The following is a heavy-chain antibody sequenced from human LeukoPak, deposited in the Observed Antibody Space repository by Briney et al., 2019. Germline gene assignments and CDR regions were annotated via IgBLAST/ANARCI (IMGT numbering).Heavy chain of an antibody. CDR3: ARDSVRGYQLLPYFDY. J-gene: IGHJ4*02. V-gene: IGHV3-33*01. Sequence: PGRSLRLSCAASGFTFSSYGMHWVRQAPGKGLEWVAVIWNDGSNNYCADSVKGRFTISRDNSKNTLYLQMNSLRVEDTAVYYCARDSVRGYQLLPYFDYWGQGTLVTVSS. CDR1: GFTFSSYG. CDR2: IWNDGSNN. D-gene: IGHD2-2*01.